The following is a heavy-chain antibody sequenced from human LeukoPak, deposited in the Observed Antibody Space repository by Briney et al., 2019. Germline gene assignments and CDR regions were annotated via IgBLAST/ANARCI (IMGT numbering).Heavy chain of an antibody. CDR3: ARLPPGHFYDFWCGPGGVGYGMDV. V-gene: IGHV4-61*01. CDR2: IYYSGST. CDR1: GGSVSSGSYY. Sequence: SETLSLTCTVSGGSVSSGSYYWSWIRQPPGKGLEWIGYIYYSGSTNYNPSLKSRVTISVDTSKNRFSLKLSSVTAADTAVYYCARLPPGHFYDFWCGPGGVGYGMDVWGQGTTVTVSS. J-gene: IGHJ6*02. D-gene: IGHD3-3*01.